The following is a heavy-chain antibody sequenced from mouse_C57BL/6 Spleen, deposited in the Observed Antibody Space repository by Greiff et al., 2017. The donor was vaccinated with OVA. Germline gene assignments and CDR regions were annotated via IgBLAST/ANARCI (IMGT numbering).Heavy chain of an antibody. Sequence: VKVVESGPGLVQPSQSLSITCTVSGFSLTSYGVHWVRQSPGKGLEWLGVIWSGGSTDYNAAFISRLSISKDNSKSQVFFKMNSLQADDTAIYYCARLRDYFDYWGQGTTLTVSS. CDR1: GFSLTSYG. CDR2: IWSGGST. V-gene: IGHV2-2*01. CDR3: ARLRDYFDY. J-gene: IGHJ2*01.